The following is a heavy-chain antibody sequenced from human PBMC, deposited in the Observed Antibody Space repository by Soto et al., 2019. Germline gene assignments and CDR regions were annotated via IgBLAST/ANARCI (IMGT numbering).Heavy chain of an antibody. CDR3: ARGYDSSGSPSLYYYYYGMDV. D-gene: IGHD3-22*01. Sequence: ASVKVSCKASGGTFSSYAISWVRQAPGQGLEWMGGIIPIFGTANYAQKFQGRVTITADESTSTAYMELSSLRSEDTAVYYCARGYDSSGSPSLYYYYYGMDVWGQGTTVTVSS. CDR1: GGTFSSYA. J-gene: IGHJ6*02. V-gene: IGHV1-69*13. CDR2: IIPIFGTA.